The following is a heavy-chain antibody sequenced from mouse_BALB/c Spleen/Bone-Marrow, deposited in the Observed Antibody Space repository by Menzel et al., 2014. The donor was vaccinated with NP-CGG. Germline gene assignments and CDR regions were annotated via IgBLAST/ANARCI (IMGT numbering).Heavy chain of an antibody. CDR1: GFTFSNYG. Sequence: VQLQQSGGGLVQPGGSLKLSCAASGFTFSNYGMSWVRQTPDKRLEMIATINVNGDTTYHPDSVKGRFTISRDNAKNTLYLQMSSLKSEDTAMYYCARGYDYSSWFAYWGQGTLVTVSA. J-gene: IGHJ3*01. D-gene: IGHD2-4*01. V-gene: IGHV5-6-3*01. CDR2: INVNGDTT. CDR3: ARGYDYSSWFAY.